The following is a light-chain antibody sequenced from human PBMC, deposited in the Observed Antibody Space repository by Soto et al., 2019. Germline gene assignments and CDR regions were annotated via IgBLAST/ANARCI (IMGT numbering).Light chain of an antibody. CDR3: CSYAGSYTFARNV. CDR1: SSDVAIYNY. V-gene: IGLV2-11*01. Sequence: HSALTQPRSVSGSPGQSVTISCTGTSSDVAIYNYISWYQQHPGEAPKLMIHDVSERPSGVPDRFSGSKSGNTASLTISGLQAEDEADYYCCSYAGSYTFARNVFGTGTKVTVL. J-gene: IGLJ1*01. CDR2: DVS.